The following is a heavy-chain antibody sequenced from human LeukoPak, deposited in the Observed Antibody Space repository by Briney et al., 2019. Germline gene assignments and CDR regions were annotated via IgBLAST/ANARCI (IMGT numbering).Heavy chain of an antibody. V-gene: IGHV3-21*01. Sequence: GGSLRLSCAASGFTFSSYPMTWVRQAPGKGLEWVASVSSSSSYIYYTNSVKGRFTVSGDNADKSLYLQMNGLRAEDTALYFCAREYGYNKRIDYWGQGTLVTVSS. D-gene: IGHD5-12*01. J-gene: IGHJ4*02. CDR1: GFTFSSYP. CDR3: AREYGYNKRIDY. CDR2: VSSSSSYI.